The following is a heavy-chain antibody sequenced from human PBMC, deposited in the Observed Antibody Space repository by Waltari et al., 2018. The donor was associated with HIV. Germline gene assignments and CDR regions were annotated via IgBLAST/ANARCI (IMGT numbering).Heavy chain of an antibody. CDR3: ASSSSPGDS. CDR2: MNPNSGNT. V-gene: IGHV1-8*01. D-gene: IGHD6-6*01. Sequence: QVQLVQSGAGEKKPGASVKVSCKPSGYTFNSSNNNWVRQATGQGLEWIGWMNPNSGNTGYAQKFQGRVTMTRNTSISTAYMELSSLRSEDTAVYYCASSSSPGDSWGQGTLVTVSS. CDR1: GYTFNSSN. J-gene: IGHJ5*01.